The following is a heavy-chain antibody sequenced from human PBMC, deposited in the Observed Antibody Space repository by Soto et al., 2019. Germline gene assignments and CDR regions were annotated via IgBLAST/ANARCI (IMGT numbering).Heavy chain of an antibody. CDR3: GRASGVVAASWFDP. CDR2: IISSSSYI. V-gene: IGHV3-21*01. J-gene: IGHJ5*02. D-gene: IGHD2-15*01. CDR1: GFTFSSYS. Sequence: GGSLRLSCAASGFTFSSYSMNWVRQAPGKGLEWVSSIISSSSYIYYADSVKGRFPISRDNAKNSLYLQMNSLRAEDTALYYCGRASGVVAASWFDPWGQGTLVTFSS.